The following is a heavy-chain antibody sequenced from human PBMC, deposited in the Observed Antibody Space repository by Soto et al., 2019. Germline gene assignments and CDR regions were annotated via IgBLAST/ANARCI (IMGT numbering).Heavy chain of an antibody. D-gene: IGHD3-10*01. J-gene: IGHJ4*02. V-gene: IGHV4-39*01. CDR2: IYYSGST. CDR1: GESCGCFD. CDR3: ARLDGSGSYKSFDY. Sequence: SVTLSLTCVVYGESCGCFDWVWLRKLPGKGLEWIGSIYYSGSTYYNPSLKSRVTISVDTSKNQFSLKLSSVTAADTAVYYCARLDGSGSYKSFDYWGQGNLVTIS.